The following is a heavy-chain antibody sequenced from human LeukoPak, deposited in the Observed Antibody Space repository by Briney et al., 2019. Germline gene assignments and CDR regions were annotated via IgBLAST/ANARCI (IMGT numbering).Heavy chain of an antibody. J-gene: IGHJ3*02. CDR1: GGSISSYY. Sequence: TSETLSLTCTVSGGSISSYYWSWIRQPPGKGLEWIGYIYYSGSTNYNPSLKSRVTISVDTSKNQFSLKLSSVTAADTAVYYCARLGWNEGVPVPLNAFDIWGQGTMVTVSS. CDR2: IYYSGST. CDR3: ARLGWNEGVPVPLNAFDI. V-gene: IGHV4-59*12. D-gene: IGHD1-1*01.